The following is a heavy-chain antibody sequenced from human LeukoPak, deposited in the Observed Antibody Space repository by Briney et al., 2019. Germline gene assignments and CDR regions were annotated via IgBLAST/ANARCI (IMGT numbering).Heavy chain of an antibody. CDR3: ARALKDLRRRIGGTTTFDYYYYMDV. CDR1: GFTFSSYA. J-gene: IGHJ6*03. D-gene: IGHD1-26*01. V-gene: IGHV3-23*01. Sequence: GGSLRLTCAASGFTFSSYAMNWVRQAPGKGLEWVSSISESGGTTDYADSVKGRFTISRDNSKNTLYLQMNSLRAEDTAVYYCARALKDLRRRIGGTTTFDYYYYMDVWGKGTTVTISS. CDR2: ISESGGTT.